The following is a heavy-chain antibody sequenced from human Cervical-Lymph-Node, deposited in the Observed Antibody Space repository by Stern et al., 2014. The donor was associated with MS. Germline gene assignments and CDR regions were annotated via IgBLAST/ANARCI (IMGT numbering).Heavy chain of an antibody. CDR2: LIPLFNTA. Sequence: QVQLVQSGTEVKKPGSSVKVSCKASGGTFSNDAFNWVRQAPGTGLEWMAGLIPLFNTASYAQKFKDRFSITADKSTQPVFLELTGLTSEYTAVYYCARDSPIFPRPLQEEIDYWGQGTLVTVSS. CDR1: GGTFSNDA. J-gene: IGHJ4*02. CDR3: ARDSPIFPRPLQEEIDY. V-gene: IGHV1-69*06. D-gene: IGHD2-21*01.